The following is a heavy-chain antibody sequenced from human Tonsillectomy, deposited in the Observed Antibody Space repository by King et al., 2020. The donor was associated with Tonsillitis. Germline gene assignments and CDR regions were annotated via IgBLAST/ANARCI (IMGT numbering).Heavy chain of an antibody. Sequence: DVQLVESGGGLVQPGGSLRLSCAASGFTFSNAWMSWVRQAPGKGLEWVGRIQLKSDGGTIYYAAPVKGSFTISRDDSKRTLYLQMNNLEVEDTAVYYCVTGVGRTNGESWGQGTLVTVAS. D-gene: IGHD3-10*01. CDR2: IQLKSDGGTI. CDR3: VTGVGRTNGES. J-gene: IGHJ5*02. CDR1: GFTFSNAW. V-gene: IGHV3-15*01.